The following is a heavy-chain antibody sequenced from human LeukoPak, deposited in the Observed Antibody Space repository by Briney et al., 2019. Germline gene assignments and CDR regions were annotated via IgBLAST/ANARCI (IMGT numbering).Heavy chain of an antibody. Sequence: PSETLSLTCAAYGGSFSGYYWSWIRQPPGKGLEWIGETNHSGSTNYNPSLKSRVTISVDTSKNQFSLKLSSVTAADTAVYYCARDYGDYAVNWFDPWGQGTLVTVSS. V-gene: IGHV4-34*01. CDR2: TNHSGST. CDR3: ARDYGDYAVNWFDP. J-gene: IGHJ5*02. CDR1: GGSFSGYY. D-gene: IGHD4-17*01.